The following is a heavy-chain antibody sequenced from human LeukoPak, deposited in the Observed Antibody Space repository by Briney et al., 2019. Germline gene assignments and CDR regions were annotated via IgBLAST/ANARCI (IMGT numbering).Heavy chain of an antibody. Sequence: GGSLTLSCAASGFTVSSNYMSWVRQAPGKGLEWVSVIYSGGSTYYASSVKGRFPISRDNSKNTLYLHMNSLRAEDTAVYYCARDMASDDSNGYYPTWFDPWGQGTLVTVSS. V-gene: IGHV3-53*01. CDR3: ARDMASDDSNGYYPTWFDP. CDR1: GFTVSSNY. CDR2: IYSGGST. J-gene: IGHJ5*02. D-gene: IGHD3-22*01.